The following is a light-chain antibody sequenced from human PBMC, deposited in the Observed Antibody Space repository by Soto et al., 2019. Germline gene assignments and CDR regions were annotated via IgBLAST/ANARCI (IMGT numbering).Light chain of an antibody. J-gene: IGKJ1*01. CDR2: RAS. Sequence: DIQMTQSPSTLSASVGDRVTITCRASQSISSSLAWYQQKPGKAPKPLIYRASSLESGVPSRFSGSGSGTEFTLTNINLQTDDFATYFCQHMATFGQGTKVEIK. V-gene: IGKV1-5*03. CDR3: QHMAT. CDR1: QSISSS.